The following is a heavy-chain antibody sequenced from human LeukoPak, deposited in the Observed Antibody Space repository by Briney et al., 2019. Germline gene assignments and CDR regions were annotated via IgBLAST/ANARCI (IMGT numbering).Heavy chain of an antibody. CDR1: GGSFSGYY. CDR2: INHSGST. CDR3: ARSPPLGWLLFDYYYYGMDV. D-gene: IGHD3-3*01. J-gene: IGHJ6*02. V-gene: IGHV4-34*01. Sequence: SETLSLTCAVYGGSFSGYYWSWIRQPPGKGLEWIGEINHSGSTNYNPSLKSRVTISVDTSKNQFSLKLSSVTAADTAVYYCARSPPLGWLLFDYYYYGMDVWGQGTTVTVSS.